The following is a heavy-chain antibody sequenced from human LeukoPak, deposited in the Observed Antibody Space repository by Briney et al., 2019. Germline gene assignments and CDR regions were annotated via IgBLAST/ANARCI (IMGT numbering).Heavy chain of an antibody. Sequence: GGSLRLPCAPCVFTFRLYCMRGVRQAPGKGGEGVAFIKRGGREIYYVDSVRGPFTISRDNAKNALYLQMTSLRAEDTAEYYCTRDASGATSSGPRMDVWGQGTTVTVS. CDR2: IKRGGREI. CDR3: TRDASGATSSGPRMDV. V-gene: IGHV3-7*05. J-gene: IGHJ6*02. CDR1: VFTFRLYC. D-gene: IGHD5-12*01.